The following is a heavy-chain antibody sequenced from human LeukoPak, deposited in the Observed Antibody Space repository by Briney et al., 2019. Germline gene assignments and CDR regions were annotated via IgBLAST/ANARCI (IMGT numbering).Heavy chain of an antibody. J-gene: IGHJ5*02. CDR2: INPNSGGT. CDR3: ARRSQGSWFDP. Sequence: ASVEVSCKASGYTFTGYYMHWVRQAPGQGLEWMGWINPNSGGTNYAQKFQGRVTMTRDTSISTAYMGLSRLRSDDTAVYYCARRSQGSWFDPWGQGTLVTVSS. CDR1: GYTFTGYY. V-gene: IGHV1-2*02. D-gene: IGHD3-10*01.